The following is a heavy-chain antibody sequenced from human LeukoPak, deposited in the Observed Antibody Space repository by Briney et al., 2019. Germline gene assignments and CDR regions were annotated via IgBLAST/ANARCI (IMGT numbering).Heavy chain of an antibody. Sequence: GESLKISCKGSGYSFTSYWIGWVRQMPGKGLEWMGIIYPGDSDTRYSPSFQGQVTISADKSTSTAYLQWSSLKASDTAMYYCARLTLRASDAFDIWGQGTMVTVSS. CDR1: GYSFTSYW. V-gene: IGHV5-51*01. CDR2: IYPGDSDT. CDR3: ARLTLRASDAFDI. J-gene: IGHJ3*02. D-gene: IGHD1-14*01.